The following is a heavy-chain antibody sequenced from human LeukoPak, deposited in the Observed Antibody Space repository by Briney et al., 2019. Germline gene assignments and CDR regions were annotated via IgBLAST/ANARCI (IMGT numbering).Heavy chain of an antibody. CDR3: ARHAYYDSSGSPKTGWFDP. CDR2: IYTSGGT. Sequence: PSETLSLTGTVSGGSISSYYWSWIRQPPGKGLGWSGYIYTSGGTNYNPSLKSRVTISVHPSKTQLSLKLSSVAAADTVVYYCARHAYYDSSGSPKTGWFDPWGQGTLVTVSS. CDR1: GGSISSYY. J-gene: IGHJ5*02. D-gene: IGHD3-22*01. V-gene: IGHV4-4*09.